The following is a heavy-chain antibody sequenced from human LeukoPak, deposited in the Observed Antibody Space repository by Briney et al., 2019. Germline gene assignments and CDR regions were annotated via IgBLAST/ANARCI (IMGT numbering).Heavy chain of an antibody. J-gene: IGHJ6*04. D-gene: IGHD2-15*01. Sequence: SVKVSCKASGGTFTSYAISWVRQAPGQGLEWMGGIIPIFGTANYAQKFQGRVTITADESTSTAYMELSSLRSEDTAVYYCARDSCSGGSCYEGSYYYGMDVWGKGTTVTVSS. CDR1: GGTFTSYA. CDR2: IIPIFGTA. V-gene: IGHV1-69*13. CDR3: ARDSCSGGSCYEGSYYYGMDV.